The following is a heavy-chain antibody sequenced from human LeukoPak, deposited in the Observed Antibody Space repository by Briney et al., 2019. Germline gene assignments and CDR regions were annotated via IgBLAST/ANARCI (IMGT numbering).Heavy chain of an antibody. D-gene: IGHD3-22*01. CDR3: TRVTYYYDNSGYFHFDS. CDR1: GFTFGDYA. V-gene: IGHV3-49*04. Sequence: GRSLRLSCTTSGFTFGDYAMSWVRQAPGKGLEWVSFIRRKAHGGTTEYAASVKGIFSSSRDDSKSIAYLQMNSLKTEDTAVYFCTRVTYYYDNSGYFHFDSWGQGSLVTVSS. J-gene: IGHJ4*02. CDR2: IRRKAHGGTT.